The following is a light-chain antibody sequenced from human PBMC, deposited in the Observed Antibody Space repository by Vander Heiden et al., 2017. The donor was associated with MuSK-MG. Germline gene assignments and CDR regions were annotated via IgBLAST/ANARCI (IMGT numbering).Light chain of an antibody. V-gene: IGKV1-39*01. J-gene: IGKJ1*01. CDR2: AAS. CDR3: QQSDSTPRT. Sequence: DIEMTQSPSSLSASVGDRVTITCRASQIISSYLNWYQQKPGKAPKLLIYAASSLQSGVPSRFSGSGSGTDFTLTISRLQPEDFATYYCQQSDSTPRTFGQGTKVEIK. CDR1: QIISSY.